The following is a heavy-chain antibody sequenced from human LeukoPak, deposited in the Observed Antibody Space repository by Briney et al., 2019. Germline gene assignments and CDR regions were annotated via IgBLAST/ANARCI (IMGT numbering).Heavy chain of an antibody. CDR1: GGSISSSSYY. D-gene: IGHD6-19*01. CDR3: ARSYRYDSSGWYY. CDR2: IYYSGST. Sequence: SETLSLTCTVSGGSISSSSYYWGWIRQPPGKGLKWIGSIYYSGSTYYNPSLKSRVTISVDTSKNQFSLKLSSVTAADTAVYYCARSYRYDSSGWYYWGQGTLVTVSS. V-gene: IGHV4-39*01. J-gene: IGHJ4*02.